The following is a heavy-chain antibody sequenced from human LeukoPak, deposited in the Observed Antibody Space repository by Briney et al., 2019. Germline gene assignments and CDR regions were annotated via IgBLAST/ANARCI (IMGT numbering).Heavy chain of an antibody. V-gene: IGHV3-30*04. CDR3: ARAQRGGMTTVTIIDY. CDR2: ISYDGSNK. Sequence: GRSLRLSCAASGFTFSSYAMHWVRRAPGKGLEWVAVISYDGSNKYYADSVKGRFTISRDNSKNTLYLQMNSLRAEDTAVYYCARAQRGGMTTVTIIDYWGQGTLVTVSS. J-gene: IGHJ4*02. D-gene: IGHD4-17*01. CDR1: GFTFSSYA.